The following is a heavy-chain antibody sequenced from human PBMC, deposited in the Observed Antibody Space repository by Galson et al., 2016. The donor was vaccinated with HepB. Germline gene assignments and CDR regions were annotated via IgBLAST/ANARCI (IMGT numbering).Heavy chain of an antibody. CDR1: GFTFNSYW. CDR3: ARGWDDFWSAGRFDP. D-gene: IGHD3-3*01. CDR2: TKQDGSEK. Sequence: SLRLSCAASGFTFNSYWMSWVRRAPGKGLEWVANTKQDGSEKYYVDSVKGRFTISRDNARNSLYLQMNSLRAEDTAVYYCARGWDDFWSAGRFDPGGQGTLVTVSS. J-gene: IGHJ5*02. V-gene: IGHV3-7*01.